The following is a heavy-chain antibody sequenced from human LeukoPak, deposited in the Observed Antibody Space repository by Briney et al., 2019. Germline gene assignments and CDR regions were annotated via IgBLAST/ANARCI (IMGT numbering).Heavy chain of an antibody. CDR2: IYTSGST. Sequence: SETLSVTCTVSGGSISSYYWSWIRQPAGKGLEWIGRIYTSGSTNYNPSLKSQVTMSVDTSKNQFSLKLSSVTAADTAVYYCARGNSRIVGAAFDYWGQGTLVTVSS. CDR1: GGSISSYY. V-gene: IGHV4-4*07. D-gene: IGHD1-26*01. J-gene: IGHJ4*02. CDR3: ARGNSRIVGAAFDY.